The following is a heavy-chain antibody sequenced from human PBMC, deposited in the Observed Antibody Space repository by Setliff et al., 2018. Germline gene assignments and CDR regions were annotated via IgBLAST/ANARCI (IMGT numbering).Heavy chain of an antibody. J-gene: IGHJ4*02. Sequence: GSLRLSCAASGFTFSDYYMSWIRQAPGKGLEWVSYISSSGSTIYYADSVKGRFTISRDNAKNSLYLQTNSLRAEDTAVYYCAKRGPYCSGGTCHYYFDYWGQGTLVTVSS. V-gene: IGHV3-11*01. CDR1: GFTFSDYY. CDR3: AKRGPYCSGGTCHYYFDY. CDR2: ISSSGSTI. D-gene: IGHD2-15*01.